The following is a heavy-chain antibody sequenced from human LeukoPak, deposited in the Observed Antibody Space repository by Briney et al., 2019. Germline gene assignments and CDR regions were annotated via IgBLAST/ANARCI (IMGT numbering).Heavy chain of an antibody. V-gene: IGHV3-30-3*01. J-gene: IGHJ4*02. CDR2: ISYDGSNK. CDR3: ARPFSSLGIQLWLGY. D-gene: IGHD5-18*01. Sequence: GGSLRLSCAASGFTFSSYAMHWVRQAPGKGLEWVAVISYDGSNKYYADSVKGRFTISRDNSKNTLYLQMNSLRAEDTAVYYCARPFSSLGIQLWLGYWGQGTLVTVSS. CDR1: GFTFSSYA.